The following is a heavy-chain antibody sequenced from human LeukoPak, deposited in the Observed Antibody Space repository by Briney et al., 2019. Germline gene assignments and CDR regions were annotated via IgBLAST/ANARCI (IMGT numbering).Heavy chain of an antibody. CDR3: ARGVVAAAGRTFDF. V-gene: IGHV4-38-2*02. CDR2: IYHSGST. J-gene: IGHJ4*02. D-gene: IGHD6-13*01. CDR1: GYSISSGYY. Sequence: SETLSLTCTVSGYSISSGYYWGWIRQPPGKGLEWIGSIYHSGSTYYNPSLKSRVTMSLDTSKNQFSLKLSSVTAADTAVYYCARGVVAAAGRTFDFWGQGTLVTVSS.